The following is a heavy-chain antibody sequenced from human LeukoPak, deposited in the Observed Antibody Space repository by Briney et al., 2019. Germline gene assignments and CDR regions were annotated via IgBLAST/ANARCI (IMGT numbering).Heavy chain of an antibody. D-gene: IGHD5-18*01. CDR2: INPSSGSK. CDR3: ARVLGAHRYGSIDH. V-gene: IGHV1-46*01. J-gene: IGHJ4*02. Sequence: ASVKVSCKASGYTFTTYYMHWVRQAPGQGLEWMGLINPSSGSKSYAQKFQGRVTMTRDTSTSTVYMELSSLRSEDTAIYYCARVLGAHRYGSIDHWGQGTLVTVSS. CDR1: GYTFTTYY.